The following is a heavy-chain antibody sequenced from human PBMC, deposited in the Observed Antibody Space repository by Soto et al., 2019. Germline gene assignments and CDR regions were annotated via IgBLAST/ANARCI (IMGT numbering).Heavy chain of an antibody. CDR3: VKEGRYDSSGFSG. CDR1: GFSISNAW. J-gene: IGHJ1*01. Sequence: PGGSLRLSCAASGFSISNAWMNWVRQAPGTGLEWVGRVKSISDGETTDYGAPVKGRFTISRDDSKNTLFLQMNSLKTEDTAIYYCVKEGRYDSSGFSGWGQGALVTVS. D-gene: IGHD3-22*01. CDR2: VKSISDGETT. V-gene: IGHV3-15*07.